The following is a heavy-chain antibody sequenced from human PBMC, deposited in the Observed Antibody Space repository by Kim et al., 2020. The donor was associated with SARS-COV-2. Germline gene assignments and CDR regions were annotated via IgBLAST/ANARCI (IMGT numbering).Heavy chain of an antibody. CDR3: ARGHSGSTHFPLFDY. Sequence: ASVKVSCKASGYTFTSYYMHWVRQAPGQGLEWMGIINPSGGSTSYAQKFQGRVTMTRDTSTSTVYMELSGLRSEDTAVYYCARGHSGSTHFPLFDYWGQGTLVTVSS. D-gene: IGHD1-26*01. CDR1: GYTFTSYY. CDR2: INPSGGST. J-gene: IGHJ4*02. V-gene: IGHV1-46*01.